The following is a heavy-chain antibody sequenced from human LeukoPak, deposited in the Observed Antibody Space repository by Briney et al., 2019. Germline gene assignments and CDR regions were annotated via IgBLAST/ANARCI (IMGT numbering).Heavy chain of an antibody. J-gene: IGHJ4*02. D-gene: IGHD3-16*02. CDR3: ARDKCYDYVWGSYRPDY. CDR2: INPNSGGT. V-gene: IGHV1-2*06. CDR1: GYTFTGYY. Sequence: GASVKVSCKASGYTFTGYYMHWVRQAPGQGLEWMGRINPNSGGTNYAQKFQGRVTMTRDTSISTAYMELSRLRYDDTAVYYCARDKCYDYVWGSYRPDYWGQGTLVTVSS.